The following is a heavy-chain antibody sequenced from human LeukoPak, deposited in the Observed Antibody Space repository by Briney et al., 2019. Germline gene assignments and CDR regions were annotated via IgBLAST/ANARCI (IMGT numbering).Heavy chain of an antibody. D-gene: IGHD3-22*01. V-gene: IGHV3-23*01. J-gene: IGHJ5*02. CDR2: ISINSGGT. Sequence: GGPLRLSCAASGFTFSSYAMTWVRQAPGKGLEWVSSISINSGGTYYADSVKGRFTISRDNSKNTLYLQMNSLRAEDTAVYYCAKDRMIVVGNWFDPWGQGTLVTVSS. CDR1: GFTFSSYA. CDR3: AKDRMIVVGNWFDP.